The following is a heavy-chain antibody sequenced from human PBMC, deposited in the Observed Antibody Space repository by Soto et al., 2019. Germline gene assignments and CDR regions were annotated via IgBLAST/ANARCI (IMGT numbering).Heavy chain of an antibody. V-gene: IGHV3-11*06. CDR3: ARDVLSDTAMVRPIGDYYYGMDV. J-gene: IGHJ6*02. CDR1: GFTSSDYY. CDR2: ISSTSRYT. D-gene: IGHD5-18*01. Sequence: GGSLRLSCAASGFTSSDYYMGWIRQAPGKGLEWVSYISSTSRYTNDAESVKGRFTISRDXSKNTLYLQMNSLRAEDTAVYYGARDVLSDTAMVRPIGDYYYGMDVWG.